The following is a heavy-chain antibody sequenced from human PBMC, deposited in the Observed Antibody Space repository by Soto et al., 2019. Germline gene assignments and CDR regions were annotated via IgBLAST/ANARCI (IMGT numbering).Heavy chain of an antibody. Sequence: GESLKISCNGSGYSFTIYWISWVRQMPGKGLEWMGRIDPSDSYTNYSPSFQGHVTISADKSISTAYLQWSSLKASDTAMYYCATTYYDFWSGYYRWYYYYGMDVWGQGTTVTVSS. CDR2: IDPSDSYT. CDR1: GYSFTIYW. D-gene: IGHD3-3*01. CDR3: ATTYYDFWSGYYRWYYYYGMDV. J-gene: IGHJ6*02. V-gene: IGHV5-10-1*01.